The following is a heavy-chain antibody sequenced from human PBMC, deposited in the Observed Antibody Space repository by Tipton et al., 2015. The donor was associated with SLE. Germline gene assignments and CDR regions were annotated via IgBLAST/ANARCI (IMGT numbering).Heavy chain of an antibody. J-gene: IGHJ4*02. Sequence: SLRLSCAASGFTFSSYWMSWVRQAPGKGLEWVANIKQDGSEEYYVDSVKGRFTISRDNAKNSVYLQMNSLRDEDTAVYYCAREYGGYVPSYFDYWGQGALLTVSS. CDR3: AREYGGYVPSYFDY. CDR1: GFTFSSYW. V-gene: IGHV3-7*01. CDR2: IKQDGSEE. D-gene: IGHD3-10*02.